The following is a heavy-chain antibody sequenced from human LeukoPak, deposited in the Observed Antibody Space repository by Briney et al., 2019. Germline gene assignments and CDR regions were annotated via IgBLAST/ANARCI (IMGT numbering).Heavy chain of an antibody. CDR3: ARYYGSGSYYDY. CDR1: GYTFTGYY. CDR2: INPNSGGT. J-gene: IGHJ4*02. V-gene: IGHV1-2*06. D-gene: IGHD3-10*01. Sequence: ASVKVSCKASGYTFTGYYMHWVRQAPGQGLEWMGRINPNSGGTSYAQKFQGRVTMTRDTSISTAYMELSRLRSDDTAVYYCARYYGSGSYYDYWGQGTLVTVSS.